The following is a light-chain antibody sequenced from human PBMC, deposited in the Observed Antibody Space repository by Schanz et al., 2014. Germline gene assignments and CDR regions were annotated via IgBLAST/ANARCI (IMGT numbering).Light chain of an antibody. CDR2: SAS. CDR1: QSVSSSY. J-gene: IGKJ1*01. Sequence: EIVLTQSPGTLSLSPGERATLSCRASQSVSSSYLAWYQQKPGQAPRLLIYSASVRASGIPARFSAIGSGTEFTLTITSLQSEDFAVYYCQQYNNWPPWTFGPGTMVEFK. V-gene: IGKV3-15*01. CDR3: QQYNNWPPWT.